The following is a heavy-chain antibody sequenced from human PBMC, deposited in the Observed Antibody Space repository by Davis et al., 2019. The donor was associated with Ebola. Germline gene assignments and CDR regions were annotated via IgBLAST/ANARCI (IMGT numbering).Heavy chain of an antibody. V-gene: IGHV3-23*01. CDR2: ISSSGGST. J-gene: IGHJ4*02. Sequence: GGSLRLSCAASGFTFSSYAMSWVRQAPGKGLEWVSSISSSGGSTYYADSVKGRFTISRDNSKNTLYLQMSSLRAEDTAVYYCARDMVRGVIRGDYWGQGTLVTVSS. CDR3: ARDMVRGVIRGDY. D-gene: IGHD3-10*01. CDR1: GFTFSSYA.